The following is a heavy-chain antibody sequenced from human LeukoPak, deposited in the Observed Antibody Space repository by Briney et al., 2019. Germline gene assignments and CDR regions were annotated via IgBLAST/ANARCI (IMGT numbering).Heavy chain of an antibody. Sequence: SETLSLTCTVSGGSISSGGYYWSWIRQHPGKGLEWIGYIYFSGSTYYNPSLKSRVTISVDTSKNQFSLKLSSVTAADTAVYYCARGYYDFWSGYLTYFDYWGQGTLVTVSS. J-gene: IGHJ4*02. CDR1: GGSISSGGYY. V-gene: IGHV4-31*03. CDR3: ARGYYDFWSGYLTYFDY. CDR2: IYFSGST. D-gene: IGHD3-3*01.